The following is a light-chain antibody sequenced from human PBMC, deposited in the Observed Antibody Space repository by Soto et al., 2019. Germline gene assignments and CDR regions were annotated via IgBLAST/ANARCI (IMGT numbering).Light chain of an antibody. V-gene: IGLV2-8*01. CDR3: STFAVSPVI. Sequence: QSALTQPPSASGSAGHSVTIPCTGTGIDDYDYNFVSWYQHHPGKVPKLIIFGVNKRPSGVPDRFSGSKSGTTASLTVSGLQADDEADYYCSTFAVSPVIFGGGTKLTVL. CDR1: GIDDYDYNF. J-gene: IGLJ2*01. CDR2: GVN.